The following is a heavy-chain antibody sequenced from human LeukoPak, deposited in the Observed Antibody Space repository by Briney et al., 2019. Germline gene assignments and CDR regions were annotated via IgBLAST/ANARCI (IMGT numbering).Heavy chain of an antibody. CDR2: ITGDGTGA. CDR3: ARHIAGDAFDI. V-gene: IGHV3-74*01. Sequence: GGSLRLSCAASGFTFSNYWMHWVRQAPGKGLVWVSRITGDGTGANYAGSVKGRFTISRDNAKNVLFMQMNSLRAEDTAVYYCARHIAGDAFDIWGQGTMVT. D-gene: IGHD2-21*01. CDR1: GFTFSNYW. J-gene: IGHJ3*02.